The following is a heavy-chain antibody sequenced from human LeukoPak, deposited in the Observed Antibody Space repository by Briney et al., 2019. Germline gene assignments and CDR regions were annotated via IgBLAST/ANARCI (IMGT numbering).Heavy chain of an antibody. CDR3: ARLWELPSPYFDY. J-gene: IGHJ4*02. Sequence: GGSLRLSCAASGFTFSSYSMNWVRQAPGKGLEWVSYISSSSSTIYYADSVKGRFTISRDNAKNSLYLQMNSLRDEDTAVYCCARLWELPSPYFDYWGQGTLVTVSS. V-gene: IGHV3-48*02. D-gene: IGHD1-26*01. CDR1: GFTFSSYS. CDR2: ISSSSSTI.